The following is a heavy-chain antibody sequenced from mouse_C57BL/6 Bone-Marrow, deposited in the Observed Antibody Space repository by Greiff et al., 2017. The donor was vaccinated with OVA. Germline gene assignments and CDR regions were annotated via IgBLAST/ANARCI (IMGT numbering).Heavy chain of an antibody. CDR3: ARTAGCAMDY. V-gene: IGHV1-54*01. CDR2: INPGSGGT. D-gene: IGHD1-2*01. Sequence: VQLQQSGAELVRPGTSVKVSCKASGYAFTNYLIEWVKQRPGQGLEWIGVINPGSGGTNYNEKFKGKATLTADKSSSTAYMQLSSLTSEDSAVYYCARTAGCAMDYWGQGTSVTVSS. CDR1: GYAFTNYL. J-gene: IGHJ4*01.